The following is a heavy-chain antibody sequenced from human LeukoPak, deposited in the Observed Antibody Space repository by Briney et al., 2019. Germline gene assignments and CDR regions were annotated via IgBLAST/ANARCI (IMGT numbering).Heavy chain of an antibody. V-gene: IGHV3-9*01. J-gene: IGHJ5*02. Sequence: GGSLRLSCAASGFTFDDYAMHWVRHVPGKGLEWVSGISWDSGSIGYADSVKGRFTISRDNAKNSLYLQMNSLRAEDTALYYCAKAPYSGYDTEPWFDPWGQGTLVTVSS. CDR2: ISWDSGSI. D-gene: IGHD5-12*01. CDR3: AKAPYSGYDTEPWFDP. CDR1: GFTFDDYA.